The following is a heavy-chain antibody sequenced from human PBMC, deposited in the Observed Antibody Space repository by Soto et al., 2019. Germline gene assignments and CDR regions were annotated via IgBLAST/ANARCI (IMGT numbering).Heavy chain of an antibody. CDR1: GFTFGDYA. J-gene: IGHJ4*02. CDR3: TIGVLRYFDWLDY. CDR2: IRSKAYGGTT. D-gene: IGHD3-9*01. V-gene: IGHV3-49*03. Sequence: GGSLRLSCTASGFTFGDYAMSWFRQAPGNGLEWVGFIRSKAYGGTTEYAASVKGRFTISRDDSKSIAYLQMNSLKTEDTAVYYCTIGVLRYFDWLDYWGQGTLVTVSS.